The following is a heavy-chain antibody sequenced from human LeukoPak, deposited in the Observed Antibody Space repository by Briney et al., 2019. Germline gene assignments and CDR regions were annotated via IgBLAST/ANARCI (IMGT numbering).Heavy chain of an antibody. J-gene: IGHJ4*02. CDR2: IYPADSDT. Sequence: GESLKISCRGSGYSFNGYWIGWVRQMPGKGLEWMGIIYPADSDTRYSPSFQGQVTLSVDKSISTAYLQWISLKASDTAMYYCARQASSWRFDYWGQGTLVTVSS. D-gene: IGHD6-13*01. CDR3: ARQASSWRFDY. V-gene: IGHV5-51*01. CDR1: GYSFNGYW.